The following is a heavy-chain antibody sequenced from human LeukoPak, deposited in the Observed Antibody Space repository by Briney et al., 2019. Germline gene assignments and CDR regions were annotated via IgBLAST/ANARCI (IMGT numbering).Heavy chain of an antibody. CDR2: ISSSSSYT. CDR1: GFTFSDYY. D-gene: IGHD2-2*01. V-gene: IGHV3-11*06. CDR3: ARAGSTSSLDP. J-gene: IGHJ5*02. Sequence: GGSLRLSCAASGFTFSDYYMSWIRQAPGKGLEWVSYISSSSSYTNYADSVKGRFTLSRDNAKNSLYLQMNSLRAEDTAVYYCARAGSTSSLDPWGQGTLVTVSS.